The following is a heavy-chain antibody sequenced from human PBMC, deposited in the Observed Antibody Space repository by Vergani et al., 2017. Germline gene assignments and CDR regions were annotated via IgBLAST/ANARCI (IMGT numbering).Heavy chain of an antibody. D-gene: IGHD6-19*01. J-gene: IGHJ4*02. Sequence: QLQLQQSGPGLVKPSETLFLTCTVSGASVNSYYWSWIRQPPGKSLEWIGSIYYSGLTYYNPSLKSRVAISVDTSKNQFSLKVTSVTAADTAVYFCARQRPGSGWSPGDFDDWGQGILVTVSS. CDR3: ARQRPGSGWSPGDFDD. V-gene: IGHV4-59*08. CDR2: IYYSGLT. CDR1: GASVNSYY.